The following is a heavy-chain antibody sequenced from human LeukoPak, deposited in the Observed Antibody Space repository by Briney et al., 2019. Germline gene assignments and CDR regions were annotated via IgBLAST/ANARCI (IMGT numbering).Heavy chain of an antibody. Sequence: PGGSLRLSCAASGFTFSSYEMNWVRQAPGKGLEWVSYISSSGSTIYYADSVKGRFTISRDNAKNSLYLQMNSLRAEDTAVYYCAINDRPKGITVGATRDYWGQGTLVTVSS. J-gene: IGHJ4*02. CDR3: AINDRPKGITVGATRDY. D-gene: IGHD1-26*01. CDR1: GFTFSSYE. V-gene: IGHV3-48*03. CDR2: ISSSGSTI.